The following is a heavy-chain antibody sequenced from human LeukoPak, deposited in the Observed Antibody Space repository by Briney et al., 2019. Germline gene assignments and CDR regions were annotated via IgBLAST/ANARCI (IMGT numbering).Heavy chain of an antibody. CDR1: GGSISSGGYY. Sequence: SQTLSLTCTASGGSISSGGYYWSWLRQHPGKGLEWIGYIYYSGTTYYNPSLMSRLTISVDTSKNQFSLNLSSVTAADTAVYYCARYSGASEAGWLDPWGQGTLVTVSS. J-gene: IGHJ5*02. CDR3: ARYSGASEAGWLDP. V-gene: IGHV4-31*03. CDR2: IYYSGTT. D-gene: IGHD1-26*01.